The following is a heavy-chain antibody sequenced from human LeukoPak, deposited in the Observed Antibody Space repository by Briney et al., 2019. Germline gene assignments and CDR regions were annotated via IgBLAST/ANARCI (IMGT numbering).Heavy chain of an antibody. CDR1: GFTFSSYA. J-gene: IGHJ4*02. V-gene: IGHV3-30-3*01. CDR3: ARGRSIRDYFDY. CDR2: ISYDGSNK. Sequence: GRSLRLSCAASGFTFSSYAMHWVRQAPGKGLEWVAVISYDGSNKYYADSVKGRFTISRDNSKNTLYLQMNSLRAEDTAVYYCARGRSIRDYFDYWGQGTLVTVSS. D-gene: IGHD4-17*01.